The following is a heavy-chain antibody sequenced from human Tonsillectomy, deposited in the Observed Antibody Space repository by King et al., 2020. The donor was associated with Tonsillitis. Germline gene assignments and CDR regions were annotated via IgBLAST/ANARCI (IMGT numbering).Heavy chain of an antibody. D-gene: IGHD1-26*01. CDR2: ISPYNGNT. J-gene: IGHJ6*03. V-gene: IGHV1-18*01. CDR1: GYTFITYG. CDR3: ARDMWELRMDV. Sequence: VQLVESGAEVKKPGASVKVSCKASGYTFITYGISWVRQAPGQGLEWMGWISPYNGNTKYARKLQGRVTMTRDTSTSTAYMELRSLRSDDTAVYYCARDMWELRMDVWGKGTTVTISS.